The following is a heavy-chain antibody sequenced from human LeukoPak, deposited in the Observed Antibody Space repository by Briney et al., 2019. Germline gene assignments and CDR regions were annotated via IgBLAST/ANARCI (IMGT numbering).Heavy chain of an antibody. V-gene: IGHV3-48*03. CDR3: ARAYYDSSGYDTDY. CDR1: GFTFSSYE. D-gene: IGHD3-22*01. Sequence: GGSLRLSCAASGFTFSSYEMNWVRQAPGKGLEWVSYVSSSGSTIYYADSVKGRFTISRDDAKNSLYLQMNSLRAEDTAVYYCARAYYDSSGYDTDYWGQGTLVTVSS. CDR2: VSSSGSTI. J-gene: IGHJ4*02.